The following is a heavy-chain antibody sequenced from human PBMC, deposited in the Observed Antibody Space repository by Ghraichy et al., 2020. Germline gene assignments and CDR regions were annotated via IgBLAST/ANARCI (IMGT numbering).Heavy chain of an antibody. V-gene: IGHV3-23*01. Sequence: GGSLRLSCAASGFTFSSYAMSWVRQAPGKGLEWVSAISGSGGSTYYADSVKGRFTISRDNSKNTLYLQMNSLRAEDTAVYYCAKLSGWYSNGLYYFDYWGQGTLVTVSS. CDR3: AKLSGWYSNGLYYFDY. D-gene: IGHD6-19*01. CDR1: GFTFSSYA. CDR2: ISGSGGST. J-gene: IGHJ4*02.